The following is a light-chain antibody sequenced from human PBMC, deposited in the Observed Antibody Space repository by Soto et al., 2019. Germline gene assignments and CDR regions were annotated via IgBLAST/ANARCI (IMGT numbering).Light chain of an antibody. CDR3: SSYAGSNNFVV. CDR2: EVS. Sequence: SVLTQPPSASGSPGQFVTISCTGTSSDIGGYNYVSWYQQHPGKAPKLMVYEVSKRPSGVPDRFSGSKSGNTASLTVSGLQAEDEADYYCSSYAGSNNFVVFGGGTKLTVL. J-gene: IGLJ2*01. CDR1: SSDIGGYNY. V-gene: IGLV2-8*01.